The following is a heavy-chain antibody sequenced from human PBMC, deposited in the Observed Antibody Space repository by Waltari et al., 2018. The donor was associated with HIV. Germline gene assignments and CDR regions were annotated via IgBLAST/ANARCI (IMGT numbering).Heavy chain of an antibody. D-gene: IGHD2-15*01. Sequence: QVQLLASVPGLVEPSQTLSLTCSVSGVGGGSGGYAWGWVRHGPEKGLEWIAVSSDTVGPRTNPTLKSRPAVSVDTSKNQFFLKLTSMTAADTATYYCARSRHHFGATNW. CDR3: ARSRHHFGATNW. J-gene: IGHJ5*01. CDR2: SDTVGPR. V-gene: IGHV4-31*03. CDR1: GVGGGSGGYA.